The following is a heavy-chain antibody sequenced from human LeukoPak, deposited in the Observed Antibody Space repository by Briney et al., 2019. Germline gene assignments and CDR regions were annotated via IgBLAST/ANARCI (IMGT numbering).Heavy chain of an antibody. Sequence: SETLSLTCTVSGGSISSYYWSWIRQPPGKGLEWIGYIYYSGSTNYNPSLKSRVTISVDTSKNQYSLKLSSVTAADTAVYYCARANSGSYNGYYSDYWGQGTLVTVSS. D-gene: IGHD1-26*01. J-gene: IGHJ4*02. V-gene: IGHV4-59*01. CDR2: IYYSGST. CDR1: GGSISSYY. CDR3: ARANSGSYNGYYSDY.